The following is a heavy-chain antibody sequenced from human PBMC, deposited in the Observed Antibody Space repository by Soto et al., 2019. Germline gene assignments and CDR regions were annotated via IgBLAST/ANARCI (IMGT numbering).Heavy chain of an antibody. CDR1: GFTFSSYG. Sequence: QVQLVESGGGVVQPGRSLRLSCAASGFTFSSYGMHWVRQAPGKGLEWVAVISYDGSNKYYADSVKGRFIISRDNSKNTLYLQMNSLRAEDTAVYYCATSIAARLNAFDIWGQGTMVTVSS. V-gene: IGHV3-30*03. J-gene: IGHJ3*02. D-gene: IGHD6-6*01. CDR3: ATSIAARLNAFDI. CDR2: ISYDGSNK.